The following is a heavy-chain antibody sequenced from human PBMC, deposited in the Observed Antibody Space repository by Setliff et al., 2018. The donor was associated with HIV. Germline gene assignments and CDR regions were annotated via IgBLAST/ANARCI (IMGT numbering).Heavy chain of an antibody. CDR3: ARELSPTGTD. V-gene: IGHV7-4-1*02. CDR1: GYTFTKYA. J-gene: IGHJ4*02. D-gene: IGHD1-7*01. CDR2: INTNTGNP. Sequence: ASMKVSCKASGYTFTKYAMNWVRQAPGQGLEWMGWINTNTGNPMYAQGFTGRFVFSLDTTVSTAYLQISSLKAEDTAVYYCARELSPTGTDWGQGTLVTVSS.